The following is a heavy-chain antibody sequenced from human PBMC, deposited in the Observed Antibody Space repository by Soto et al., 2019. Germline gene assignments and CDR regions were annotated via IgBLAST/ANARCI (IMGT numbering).Heavy chain of an antibody. CDR3: ARVKGRYYDILTGYWIAEYFQH. CDR1: GYSFTSYW. CDR2: IYPGDSDT. D-gene: IGHD3-9*01. Sequence: PGESLKISCKGSGYSFTSYWIGWVRQMPGKGLEWMGIIYPGDSDTRYSPSFQGQVTISADKSISTAYLQWSSLKASDTAMYYCARVKGRYYDILTGYWIAEYFQHWGQGTLVTVSS. V-gene: IGHV5-51*01. J-gene: IGHJ1*01.